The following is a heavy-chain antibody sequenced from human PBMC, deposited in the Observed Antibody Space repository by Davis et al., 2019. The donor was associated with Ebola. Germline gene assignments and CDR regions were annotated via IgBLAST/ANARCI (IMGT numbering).Heavy chain of an antibody. Sequence: GGSLRLSCPASGFPFIGPAMHWVRKASGKGLEWVGRIRSKANSYATAYAASVKGRFTISRDDSKTPAYLQMNSLKTEDTAVYYCTSTVDTADYWGQGTLVTVSS. J-gene: IGHJ4*02. CDR3: TSTVDTADY. CDR2: IRSKANSYAT. V-gene: IGHV3-73*01. D-gene: IGHD5-18*01. CDR1: GFPFIGPA.